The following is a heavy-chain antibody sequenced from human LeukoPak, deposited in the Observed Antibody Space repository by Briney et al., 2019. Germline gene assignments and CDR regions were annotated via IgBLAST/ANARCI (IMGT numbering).Heavy chain of an antibody. V-gene: IGHV3-64*01. J-gene: IGHJ4*02. Sequence: GGSLRLSCAASGFTFSSYAMHWGRQAPGKGLEYGSAISSNVGITYYANAVRWRVTISRDKSKDTLYLQMGSLRAEDMAVYYCASASPYIVVVPAAMFDYWGQGTLVTVSS. D-gene: IGHD2-2*01. CDR2: ISSNVGIT. CDR1: GFTFSSYA. CDR3: ASASPYIVVVPAAMFDY.